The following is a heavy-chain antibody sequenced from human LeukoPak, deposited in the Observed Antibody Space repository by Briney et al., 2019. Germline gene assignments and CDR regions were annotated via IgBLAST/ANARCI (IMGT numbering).Heavy chain of an antibody. V-gene: IGHV3-21*01. Sequence: PGGSLRLSCAAPGFTFSSYSMNWVRQAPGKGLEWVSSISSSSSYIYYADSVKGRFTISRDNAKNSLYLQMNSLRAEDTAVYYCARDGGQYSSSWKENWFDPWGQGTLVTVSS. CDR2: ISSSSSYI. J-gene: IGHJ5*02. D-gene: IGHD6-13*01. CDR3: ARDGGQYSSSWKENWFDP. CDR1: GFTFSSYS.